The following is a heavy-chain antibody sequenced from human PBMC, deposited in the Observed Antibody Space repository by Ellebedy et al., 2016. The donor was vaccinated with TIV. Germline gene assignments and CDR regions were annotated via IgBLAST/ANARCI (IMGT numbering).Heavy chain of an antibody. V-gene: IGHV3-23*01. D-gene: IGHD1-26*01. CDR3: AKGGSYYFTFRYFDY. CDR2: ISGSGGST. CDR1: GFTFSSYA. J-gene: IGHJ4*02. Sequence: GESLKISXAASGFTFSSYAMSWVRQAPGKGLEWVSAISGSGGSTYYADSVKGRFTISRDNSKSTLYLQMNSLRAEDTAVYYCAKGGSYYFTFRYFDYWGQGTLVTVSS.